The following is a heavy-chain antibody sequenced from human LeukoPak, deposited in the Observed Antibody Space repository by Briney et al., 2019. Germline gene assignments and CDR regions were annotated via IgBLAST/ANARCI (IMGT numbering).Heavy chain of an antibody. CDR2: IYSGGST. V-gene: IGHV3-66*01. CDR1: GFSVSNNF. Sequence: GGSLRLSCAASGFSVSNNFMSWVRQAPGKGLEWVSVIYSGGSTYYADSVKGRFTIYRDNPRNSLYLQMHSLRADDTAVYYCAKDLTGGGGDYGDNAFDFWGAGTLVNVSS. D-gene: IGHD4-17*01. J-gene: IGHJ3*01. CDR3: AKDLTGGGGDYGDNAFDF.